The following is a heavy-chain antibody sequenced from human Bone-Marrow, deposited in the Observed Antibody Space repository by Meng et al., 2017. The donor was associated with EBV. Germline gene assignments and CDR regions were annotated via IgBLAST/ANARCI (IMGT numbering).Heavy chain of an antibody. V-gene: IGHV4-4*02. Sequence: QMQACGPGLLRPSGPLSLTCAFYGGSIRSSTWLGWVRQPPGTGLEWIGEIYHSGSTNYNPSLKSRVTISVDKSKNQLSLKLSSVTAADTAVYYCARAWSVTSGFDPWGQGTLVTVSS. CDR2: IYHSGST. D-gene: IGHD2-21*02. J-gene: IGHJ5*02. CDR1: GGSIRSSTW. CDR3: ARAWSVTSGFDP.